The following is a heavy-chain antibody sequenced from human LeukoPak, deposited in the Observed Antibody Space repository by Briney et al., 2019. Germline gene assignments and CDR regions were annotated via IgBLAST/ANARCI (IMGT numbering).Heavy chain of an antibody. V-gene: IGHV1-69*05. CDR1: GGTFTNYA. CDR3: ARPNKAAQYGPFDY. CDR2: IIPVYGTA. D-gene: IGHD6-6*01. Sequence: GASVKLSCKASGGTFTNYAISWVRQAPGQGLEWMGGIIPVYGTASYDQNFQGKVTITTDESTSTSYLELSSLSSEDTAVYYCARPNKAAQYGPFDYWGQGTLVTVSS. J-gene: IGHJ4*02.